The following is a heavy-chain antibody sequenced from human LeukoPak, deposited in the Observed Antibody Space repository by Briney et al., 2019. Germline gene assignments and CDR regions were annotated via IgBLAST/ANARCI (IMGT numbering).Heavy chain of an antibody. CDR3: ARFCSSSSCPFDY. D-gene: IGHD2-2*01. Sequence: ASVKVSCKASGYIFTASYIHWVRQAPGQGLECMGWINPHSGGTNYAQKFQGRVTMTRDTSISTAYMELSRLRSDDTAVYYCARFCSSSSCPFDYSGQGTLVTVSS. CDR2: INPHSGGT. J-gene: IGHJ4*02. CDR1: GYIFTASY. V-gene: IGHV1-2*02.